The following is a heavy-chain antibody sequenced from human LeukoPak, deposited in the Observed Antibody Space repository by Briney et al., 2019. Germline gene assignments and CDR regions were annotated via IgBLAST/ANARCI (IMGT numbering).Heavy chain of an antibody. CDR3: ARRGGYSGYARRYYYYGMDV. J-gene: IGHJ6*02. D-gene: IGHD5-12*01. V-gene: IGHV4-59*08. CDR2: IYYSGST. CDR1: GGSISSYY. Sequence: SETLSLTCTVSGGSISSYYWSWIQQPPGKGLEWIGYIYYSGSTNYNPSLKSRVTISVDTSKNQFSLKLSSVTAADTAVYYYARRGGYSGYARRYYYYGMDVWGQGTTVTVSS.